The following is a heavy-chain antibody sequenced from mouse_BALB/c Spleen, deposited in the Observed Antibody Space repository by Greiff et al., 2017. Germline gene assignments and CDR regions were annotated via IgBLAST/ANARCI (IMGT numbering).Heavy chain of an antibody. CDR2: IDTSDSYT. V-gene: IGHV1-69*01. J-gene: IGHJ4*01. Sequence: QVQLQQPGAELVMPGASVKMSCKASGYTFPDYWMHWVKQRPGQGLEWIGAIDTSDSYTSYNQKFKGKATLTVDESSSTAYMQLSSLTSEDSAVYYWARRDYGSSLDYWGQGTSVTVSS. CDR3: ARRDYGSSLDY. CDR1: GYTFPDYW. D-gene: IGHD1-1*01.